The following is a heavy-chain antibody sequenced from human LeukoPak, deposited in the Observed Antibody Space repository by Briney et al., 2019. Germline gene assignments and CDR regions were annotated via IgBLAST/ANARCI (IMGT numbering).Heavy chain of an antibody. V-gene: IGHV3-7*03. CDR3: ARGGGLDV. CDR1: GFTFSNYW. D-gene: IGHD3-16*01. CDR2: INHNGNVN. J-gene: IGHJ6*02. Sequence: GGSLRLSCAASGFTFSNYWMSWVRQAPGKGLEWVASINHNGNVNYYVDSVKGRFTISRDNAKNSLYLQMSNLRAEDTAVYFCARGGGLDVWGQGATVTVSS.